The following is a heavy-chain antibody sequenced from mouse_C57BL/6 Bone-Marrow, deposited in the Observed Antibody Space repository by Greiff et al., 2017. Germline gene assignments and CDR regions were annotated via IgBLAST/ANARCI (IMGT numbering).Heavy chain of an antibody. Sequence: EVQLQQSGPGLVKPSQSLSLTCSVTGYSITSGYYWNWIRQFPGNKLEWLGYISYDGSHNYNPSLKNRIPITRDTSTHPLFLKLNSVTTEDTATYYCARDRGVTGAMDYWGQGTSVTVSS. CDR2: ISYDGSH. D-gene: IGHD2-2*01. CDR3: ARDRGVTGAMDY. CDR1: GYSITSGYY. J-gene: IGHJ4*01. V-gene: IGHV3-6*01.